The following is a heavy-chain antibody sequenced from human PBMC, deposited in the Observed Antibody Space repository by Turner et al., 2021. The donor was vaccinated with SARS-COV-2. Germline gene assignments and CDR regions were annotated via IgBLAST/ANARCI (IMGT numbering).Heavy chain of an antibody. CDR3: AIVTYGYRSGWSDF. CDR1: GYTFTSYD. D-gene: IGHD6-19*01. CDR2: MNPNSGNT. J-gene: IGHJ4*02. V-gene: IGHV1-8*01. Sequence: QVPLAQYGVEVQMPGAHVKVSCKPSGYTFTSYDTNWVRQATGQGPEWMGWMNPNSGNTGNALNFRGRVTMTSDTTTTSAYMERSSLRFEDAAVYYCAIVTYGYRSGWSDFWGQGTLVTVSS.